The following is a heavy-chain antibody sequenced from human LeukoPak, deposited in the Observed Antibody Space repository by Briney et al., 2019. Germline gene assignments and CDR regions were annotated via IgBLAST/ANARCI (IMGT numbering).Heavy chain of an antibody. Sequence: GGSLRLSCAASGFTVSSKYMSWVRQAPGKGLEWVSVLYTTGTTYYADSVKGRFTISRDNSKNTLYLQMSSLRAEDTAVYYCARDLPLRYDSSGSQSSNWGQGTLVTVSS. J-gene: IGHJ4*02. CDR1: GFTVSSKY. CDR2: LYTTGTT. CDR3: ARDLPLRYDSSGSQSSN. D-gene: IGHD3-22*01. V-gene: IGHV3-66*01.